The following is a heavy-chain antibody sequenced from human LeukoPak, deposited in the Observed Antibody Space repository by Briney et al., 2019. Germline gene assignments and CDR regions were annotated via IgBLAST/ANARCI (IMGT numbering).Heavy chain of an antibody. D-gene: IGHD3-3*01. Sequence: GGSLRLSCAASGFTFSSYGMHWVRQAPGKGLEWVAFIRYDGSNKYYADSVKGRFTISRDNSKNTLYLQMNSLRAEDTAVYYCAKDLPMYYDFWSGLFDYWGQGTRVTVSS. J-gene: IGHJ4*02. CDR2: IRYDGSNK. V-gene: IGHV3-30*02. CDR3: AKDLPMYYDFWSGLFDY. CDR1: GFTFSSYG.